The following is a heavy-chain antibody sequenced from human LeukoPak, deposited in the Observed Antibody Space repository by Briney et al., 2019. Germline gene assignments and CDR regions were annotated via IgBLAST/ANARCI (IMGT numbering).Heavy chain of an antibody. J-gene: IGHJ3*02. Sequence: PSETLSLTCAVYGGSFSGYYWSWIRQPPGKGLEWIGEINHSGSTNYNPSLKSRVTISVDTSKKQFSLKLSSVTAADTAVYYCARSGYSYGADAVDIWGQRTMVTVSS. CDR1: GGSFSGYY. CDR2: INHSGST. D-gene: IGHD5-18*01. CDR3: ARSGYSYGADAVDI. V-gene: IGHV4-34*01.